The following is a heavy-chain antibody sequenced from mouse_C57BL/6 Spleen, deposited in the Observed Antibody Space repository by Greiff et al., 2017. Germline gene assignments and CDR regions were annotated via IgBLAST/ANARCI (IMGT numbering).Heavy chain of an antibody. V-gene: IGHV5-9*01. CDR3: ARHPISGDYFDY. Sequence: EVKVEESGGGLVKPGGSLKLSCAASGFTFSSYTMSWVRQTPEKRLEWVATISGGGGNTYYPDSVKGRFTISRDNAKNTLYLQMSSLRSEDTALYYCARHPISGDYFDYWGQGTTLTVSS. D-gene: IGHD1-2*01. CDR1: GFTFSSYT. CDR2: ISGGGGNT. J-gene: IGHJ2*01.